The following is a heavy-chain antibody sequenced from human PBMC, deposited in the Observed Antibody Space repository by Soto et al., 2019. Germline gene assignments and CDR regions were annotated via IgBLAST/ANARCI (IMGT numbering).Heavy chain of an antibody. CDR2: INYSGST. CDR3: ARDILLWFGELPPRAHDAFDI. D-gene: IGHD3-10*01. V-gene: IGHV4-31*03. J-gene: IGHJ3*02. CDR1: GGSISSGGYF. Sequence: QVQLQESGPGLVKPSQTLSLTCTVSGGSISSGGYFWSWIRQHPGKGLAWIGDINYSGSTYSNPPLKSRVTISVDTSKNQFSLKLSSVTAADTAVYYCARDILLWFGELPPRAHDAFDIWGQGTMVTVSS.